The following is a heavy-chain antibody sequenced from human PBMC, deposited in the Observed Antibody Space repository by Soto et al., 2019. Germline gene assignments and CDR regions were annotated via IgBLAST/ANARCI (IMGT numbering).Heavy chain of an antibody. CDR2: IWYDGSQR. V-gene: IGHV3-33*01. CDR3: ARIDDYGDYVTDY. CDR1: GFTFNTRG. J-gene: IGHJ4*02. Sequence: GGSLRLSCAASGFTFNTRGMHWVRQAPGKGLEWVAVIWYDGSQRYYADFVRGRFTISRDNSQNTLYLQMTSLRAEDTAVYYCARIDDYGDYVTDYWGQGALVTVSS. D-gene: IGHD4-17*01.